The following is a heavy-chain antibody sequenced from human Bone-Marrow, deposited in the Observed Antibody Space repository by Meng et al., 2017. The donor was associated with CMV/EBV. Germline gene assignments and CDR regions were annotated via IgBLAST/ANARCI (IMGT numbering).Heavy chain of an antibody. CDR1: GFIFSDHY. CDR3: ARMRGAGPGGYFDL. Sequence: GESLEISCVSSGFIFSDHYLSWIRQAPGKGLEWVSYISRTYNTGYIQSVKGRFTISRNNAKESLFLQMGSLRAEDAAVYYCARMRGAGPGGYFDLWGQGTLVTVSS. D-gene: IGHD3-10*01. V-gene: IGHV3-11*01. J-gene: IGHJ3*01. CDR2: ISRTYNT.